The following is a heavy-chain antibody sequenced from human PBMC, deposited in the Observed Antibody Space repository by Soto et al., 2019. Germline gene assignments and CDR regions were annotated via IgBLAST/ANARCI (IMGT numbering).Heavy chain of an antibody. V-gene: IGHV4-31*03. CDR3: ARSGYSSGWYGAFDY. D-gene: IGHD6-19*01. CDR2: IYYSGST. J-gene: IGHJ4*02. Sequence: SDTLSLTCTVSGGSISIGGYYWSWIRQHPGKGLEWIGYIYYSGSTYYNPSLKGRVTISVDTSKNQFSLKLSSVTAADTAVYYCARSGYSSGWYGAFDYWGQGTLVTVSS. CDR1: GGSISIGGYY.